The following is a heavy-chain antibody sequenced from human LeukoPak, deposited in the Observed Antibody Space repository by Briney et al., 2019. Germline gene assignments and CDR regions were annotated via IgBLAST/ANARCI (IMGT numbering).Heavy chain of an antibody. CDR2: INPSGGST. Sequence: ASVKVSCKASGYTFTSYYMHWVRQAPGQGLEWMGIINPSGGSTSYAQKFQGRVTMTEDTSTDTAYMELSSLRSEDTAVYYCATGNWVVAATHFDYWGQGTLVTVSS. J-gene: IGHJ4*02. CDR3: ATGNWVVAATHFDY. V-gene: IGHV1-46*01. CDR1: GYTFTSYY. D-gene: IGHD2-15*01.